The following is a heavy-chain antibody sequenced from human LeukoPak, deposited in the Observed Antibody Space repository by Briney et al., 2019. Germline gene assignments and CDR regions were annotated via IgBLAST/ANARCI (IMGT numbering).Heavy chain of an antibody. J-gene: IGHJ4*02. D-gene: IGHD3-10*01. CDR1: GGTFSSYA. Sequence: ASVKVSCKASGGTFSSYAISWVRQAPGQGLEWMGWINTYNGNTYYAQNLQDRVTMTTDTSTNTAYMELRSLRSDDTAVYFCASSYGSGGFYTCGLWGQGTLVTVSS. V-gene: IGHV1-18*01. CDR3: ASSYGSGGFYTCGL. CDR2: INTYNGNT.